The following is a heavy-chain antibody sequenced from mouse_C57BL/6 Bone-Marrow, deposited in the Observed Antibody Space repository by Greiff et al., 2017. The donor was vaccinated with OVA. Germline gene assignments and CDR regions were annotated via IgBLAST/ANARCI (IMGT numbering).Heavy chain of an antibody. Sequence: VQLQQSGAELARPGASVKLSCKASGYTFTSYGISWVKQRTGQGLEWIGEIYPRRGNTYYNEKFKGKATLTADKSSSTAYMELRSLTSEDSAVYFCAREEDYYGSSPYYYAMDYWGQGTSVTVSS. D-gene: IGHD1-1*01. J-gene: IGHJ4*01. CDR2: IYPRRGNT. CDR3: AREEDYYGSSPYYYAMDY. V-gene: IGHV1-81*01. CDR1: GYTFTSYG.